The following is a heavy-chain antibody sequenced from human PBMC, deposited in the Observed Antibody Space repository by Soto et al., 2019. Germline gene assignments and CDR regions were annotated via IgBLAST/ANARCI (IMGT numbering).Heavy chain of an antibody. CDR1: GGSISGYY. J-gene: IGHJ4*02. Sequence: ETLSLTCTVSGGSISGYYWSWIRQPPGKGLEWIGWIHYSGNTLYNPSLKTRLTISVDPSRNQFSLKLSSVTAADTAIYFCARYSERHTELDYWGQGTLVTVSS. CDR2: IHYSGNT. D-gene: IGHD1-26*01. CDR3: ARYSERHTELDY. V-gene: IGHV4-59*01.